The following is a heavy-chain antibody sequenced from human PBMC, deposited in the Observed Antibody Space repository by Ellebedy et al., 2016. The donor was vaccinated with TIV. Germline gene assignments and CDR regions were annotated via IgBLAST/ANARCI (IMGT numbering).Heavy chain of an antibody. CDR2: IKTDGSTT. CDR3: ARGGDSGFQ. D-gene: IGHD2-21*02. Sequence: GGSLRLXXAASGFTFSNYWMHWVRQAPGKGLVWVSRIKTDGSTTNYADSVKGRFTISRDNAKNTLYLQMNSLKDEDTAVYYCARGGDSGFQWGQGTLVAVSS. J-gene: IGHJ4*02. CDR1: GFTFSNYW. V-gene: IGHV3-74*01.